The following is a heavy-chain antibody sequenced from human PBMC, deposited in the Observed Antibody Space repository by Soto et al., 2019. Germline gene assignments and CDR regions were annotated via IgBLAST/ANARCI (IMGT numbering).Heavy chain of an antibody. J-gene: IGHJ5*02. CDR1: GGTFSSYA. CDR2: IIPIFGTA. V-gene: IGHV1-69*13. D-gene: IGHD5-18*01. CDR3: ARDVLEMDTTPSWFDP. Sequence: GASVKVSCKASGGTFSSYAISWVRQAPGQGLEWMGGIIPIFGTANYAQKFQGRVTITADESTSTAYVELSSLRSEDTAVYYCARDVLEMDTTPSWFDPWGQGTLVTVSS.